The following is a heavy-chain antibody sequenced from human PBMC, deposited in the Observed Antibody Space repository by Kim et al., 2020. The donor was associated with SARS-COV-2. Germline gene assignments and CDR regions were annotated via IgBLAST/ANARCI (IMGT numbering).Heavy chain of an antibody. Sequence: GGSLRLSCAASGFTFSSYDMHWVRQATGKGLEWVSSIGIAGDTYYPGSVKGRFTISRENAKNYLYLQMNNLRAGDTAVYYCIRDYGGSTHYGMDVWGQGTTVTVS. D-gene: IGHD1-7*01. CDR3: IRDYGGSTHYGMDV. V-gene: IGHV3-13*04. CDR1: GFTFSSYD. CDR2: IGIAGDT. J-gene: IGHJ6*02.